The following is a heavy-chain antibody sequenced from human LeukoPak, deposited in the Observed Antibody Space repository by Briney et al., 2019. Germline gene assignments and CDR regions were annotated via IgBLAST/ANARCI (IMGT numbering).Heavy chain of an antibody. D-gene: IGHD5-24*01. V-gene: IGHV3-21*01. CDR2: ISSSNSYI. J-gene: IGHJ4*02. Sequence: GGSLRLSCAASGFTLSSYSMNWVRQAPGKGLEWVSSISSSNSYIYYADSVKGRFTISRDNAKNSLYLQMNSLRVEDTAVYYCARATGGYNYYFDYWGQGTLVTVSS. CDR3: ARATGGYNYYFDY. CDR1: GFTLSSYS.